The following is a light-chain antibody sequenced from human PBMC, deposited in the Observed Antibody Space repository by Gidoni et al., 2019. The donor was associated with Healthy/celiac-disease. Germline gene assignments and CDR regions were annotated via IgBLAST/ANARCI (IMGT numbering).Light chain of an antibody. J-gene: IGKJ3*01. CDR1: QDISNY. CDR3: QQYDNLPG. Sequence: DIQMTQSPSSLSASVGDRVTITCQESQDISNYLNWYQQKPGKAPKLLIYDASNLETGVPSRFSGSGSGTDFTFTISSLQPEDIATYYCQQYDNLPGFGPGTKVDIK. V-gene: IGKV1-33*01. CDR2: DAS.